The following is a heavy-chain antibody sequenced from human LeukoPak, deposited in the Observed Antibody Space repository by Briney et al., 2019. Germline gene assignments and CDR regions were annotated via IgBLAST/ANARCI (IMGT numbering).Heavy chain of an antibody. V-gene: IGHV3-23*01. CDR3: AKEQSSSGFFDY. CDR2: ISGRGDRT. J-gene: IGHJ4*02. Sequence: GGALRLSCAASGFTFSSYAMSWVRQAPGKGLEWVSAISGRGDRTYYADSVKGRFTISRDNSKNTLYLQMNSLRAEDTAVYYCAKEQSSSGFFDYWGQGTLVTVSS. D-gene: IGHD6-6*01. CDR1: GFTFSSYA.